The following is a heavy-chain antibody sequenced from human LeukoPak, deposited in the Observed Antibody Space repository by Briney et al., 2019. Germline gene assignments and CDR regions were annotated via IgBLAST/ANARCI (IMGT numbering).Heavy chain of an antibody. V-gene: IGHV3-73*01. CDR1: GFIFSDSP. CDR2: VRDKANNYAT. Sequence: GGSLRLSCAASGFIFSDSPIHWVRQGSGKGLVWVGRVRDKANNYATGYAESVKGRFTISRDDSKNTAYLQMNSLIIEDAAVYYCARQRPQTGTFDYWGQGILVTVSS. D-gene: IGHD1-14*01. CDR3: ARQRPQTGTFDY. J-gene: IGHJ4*02.